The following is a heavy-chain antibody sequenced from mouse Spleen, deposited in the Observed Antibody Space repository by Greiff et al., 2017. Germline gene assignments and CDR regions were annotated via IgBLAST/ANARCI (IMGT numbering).Heavy chain of an antibody. Sequence: EVQRVESGGGLVQPKGSLKLSCAASGFTFNTYAMNWVRQAPGKGLEWVARIRSKSNNYATYYADSVKDRFTISRDDSQSMLYLQMNNLKTEDTAMYYCVRQPYGYYFDYWGQGTTLTVSS. J-gene: IGHJ2*01. V-gene: IGHV10-1*02. CDR1: GFTFNTYA. CDR3: VRQPYGYYFDY. CDR2: IRSKSNNYAT. D-gene: IGHD1-2*01.